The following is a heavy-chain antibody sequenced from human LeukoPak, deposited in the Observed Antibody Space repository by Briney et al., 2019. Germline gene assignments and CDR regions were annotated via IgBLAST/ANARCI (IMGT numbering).Heavy chain of an antibody. CDR2: INHSGST. CDR1: GGSFSGYY. D-gene: IGHD3-22*01. V-gene: IGHV4-34*01. Sequence: SETLSLTCAVYGGSFSGYYWSWIRQPPGKGLEWIGEINHSGSTNYNPSLKSRVTISVDTSKNQFSLKLSSVTAADTAVYYCARGVYYYDSSGYYYVLGSGWFDPWGQGTLVTVSS. CDR3: ARGVYYYDSSGYYYVLGSGWFDP. J-gene: IGHJ5*02.